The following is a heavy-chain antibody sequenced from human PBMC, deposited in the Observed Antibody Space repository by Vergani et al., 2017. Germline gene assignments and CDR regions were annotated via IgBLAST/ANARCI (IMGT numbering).Heavy chain of an antibody. CDR2: ISSSSSTI. V-gene: IGHV3-48*01. Sequence: EVQLVESGGGLVQPGGSLRLSCAASGFTFSSYSMNWVRQAPGKGLEWVSYISSSSSTIYYADSVKGRFTISRDNAKNSLYLQMNSLRAEDTAVYYCASLVVPAALDALDIGGQGTMVTVSS. CDR1: GFTFSSYS. D-gene: IGHD2-2*01. J-gene: IGHJ3*02. CDR3: ASLVVPAALDALDI.